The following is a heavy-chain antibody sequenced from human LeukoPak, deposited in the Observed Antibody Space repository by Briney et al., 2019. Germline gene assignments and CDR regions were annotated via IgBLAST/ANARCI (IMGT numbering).Heavy chain of an antibody. J-gene: IGHJ5*02. V-gene: IGHV3-48*03. CDR2: ISSSGSTI. Sequence: PGGSLRLSCAASGFTFSSYEMNWVRQAPGKGLEWVSYISSSGSTIYYADSEKGRFTISRDNAKNSLYLQMNSLRAEDTAVYYCARDLPTMIVGKGSFDPWGQGTLVTVSS. D-gene: IGHD3-22*01. CDR1: GFTFSSYE. CDR3: ARDLPTMIVGKGSFDP.